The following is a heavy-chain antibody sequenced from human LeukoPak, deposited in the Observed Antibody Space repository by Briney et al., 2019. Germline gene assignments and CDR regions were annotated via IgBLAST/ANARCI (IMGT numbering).Heavy chain of an antibody. J-gene: IGHJ4*02. CDR2: IYYSGST. Sequence: SETLSLTCTVSAGSISSYYWTWIRQPPGKGLEWIGYIYYSGSTNYNPSLKSRVTTSVDTSKNQFSLKLSSVTTADTAVYYCARRTITGTTIDYWGQGTLVTVSS. D-gene: IGHD1-20*01. V-gene: IGHV4-59*01. CDR1: AGSISSYY. CDR3: ARRTITGTTIDY.